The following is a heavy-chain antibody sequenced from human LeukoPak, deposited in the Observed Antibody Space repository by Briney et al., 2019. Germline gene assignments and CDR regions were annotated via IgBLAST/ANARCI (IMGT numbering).Heavy chain of an antibody. CDR1: GGSFSGYY. J-gene: IGHJ5*02. V-gene: IGHV4-34*01. CDR2: INHSGST. CDR3: ARGVSVWQWLEHYNWFDP. Sequence: SETLSLTCAVYGGSFSGYYWSWIRQPPGKGLEWIGEINHSGSTNYNPSLKSRVTKSVDTSKNQFSLKLSSVTAADTAVYYCARGVSVWQWLEHYNWFDPWGQGTLVTVSS. D-gene: IGHD6-19*01.